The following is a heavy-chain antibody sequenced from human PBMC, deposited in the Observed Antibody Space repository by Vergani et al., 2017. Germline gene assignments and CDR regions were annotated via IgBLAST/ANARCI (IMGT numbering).Heavy chain of an antibody. D-gene: IGHD2-15*01. CDR1: GGTFSSYT. V-gene: IGHV1-69*08. CDR3: ASPAGYCSGGSCYYYYGMDV. CDR2: IIPILGTA. J-gene: IGHJ6*02. Sequence: QVQLVQSGAEVKKPGSSVKVSCKASGGTFSSYTISWVRQAPGQGLEWMGRIIPILGTANYAQKFQGRVTITADESTSTAYMELSSLRSEDTAVYYCASPAGYCSGGSCYYYYGMDVWGQGTTVTVSS.